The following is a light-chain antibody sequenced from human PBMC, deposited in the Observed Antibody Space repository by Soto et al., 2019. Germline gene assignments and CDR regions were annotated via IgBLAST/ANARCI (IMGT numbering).Light chain of an antibody. V-gene: IGKV3-11*01. CDR1: QSIRNY. CDR3: HQRINWPPIT. CDR2: DAS. Sequence: EIVLTQSPATLSLSPGERATLSCRASQSIRNYLAWYQQKPGQAPRLLIYDASNRATGIPARFSGSGSGTYFTLTISSLAPEDFAVYYCHQRINWPPITFGQGTRLEIK. J-gene: IGKJ5*01.